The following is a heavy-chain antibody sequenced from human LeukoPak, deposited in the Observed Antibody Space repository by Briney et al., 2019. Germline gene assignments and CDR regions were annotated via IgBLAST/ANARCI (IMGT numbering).Heavy chain of an antibody. CDR3: ARGELGDRSGFSFFDY. CDR2: VMAIFGGV. V-gene: IGHV1-69*05. D-gene: IGHD3-22*01. J-gene: IGHJ4*02. CDR1: RGTFDSYG. Sequence: ASVKVSCKAPRGTFDSYGISWVRQAPGQGLEGMGGVMAIFGGVKYGQKFQGRATITTDASTSTAYMELRSLTSEDTGIYYCARGELGDRSGFSFFDYWGQGTLVTVSS.